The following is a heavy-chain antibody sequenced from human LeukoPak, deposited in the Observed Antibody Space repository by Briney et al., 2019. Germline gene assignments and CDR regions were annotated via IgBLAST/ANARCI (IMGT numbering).Heavy chain of an antibody. CDR2: ISSSSGTK. CDR3: AKDLGYSSNN. V-gene: IGHV3-48*03. Sequence: RGGLRLSCVPPVYTFTNPEMHWVCQAPRKGLWWVSDISSSSGTKYYADSVRGRFTISRDTAKSSLYLQMNSLRAEDTALYYCAKDLGYSSNNWGQGTLVTVSS. CDR1: VYTFTNPE. D-gene: IGHD6-13*01. J-gene: IGHJ4*02.